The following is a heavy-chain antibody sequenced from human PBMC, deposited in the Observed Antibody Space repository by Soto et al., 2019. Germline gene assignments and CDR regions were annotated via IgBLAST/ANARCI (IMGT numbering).Heavy chain of an antibody. CDR3: AADPGYYYDSSDDAFDI. D-gene: IGHD3-22*01. J-gene: IGHJ3*02. Sequence: ASVKVSCKASGGTFSSYAISWVRQAPGQGLEWMGGIIPIFGTANYAQKFQGRVTITADESTSTAYMELSSLRSEDTAVYYCAADPGYYYDSSDDAFDIWGQGTMVTVSS. CDR1: GGTFSSYA. CDR2: IIPIFGTA. V-gene: IGHV1-69*13.